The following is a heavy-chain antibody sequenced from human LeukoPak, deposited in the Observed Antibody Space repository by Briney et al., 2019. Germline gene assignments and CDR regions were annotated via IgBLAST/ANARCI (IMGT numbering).Heavy chain of an antibody. CDR3: AKEQRIRHCSEGVCMEGYYFDY. D-gene: IGHD2-8*01. CDR2: LSRGGGTT. V-gene: IGHV3-23*01. CDR1: GFPFNMFA. J-gene: IGHJ4*02. Sequence: GGSLRLSCTGSGFPFNMFAMNWVRQAPGQGLEWVSGLSRGGGTTNYADSVKGRFTISRDTSKNMVFLQMNDLRPEDTAVYYCAKEQRIRHCSEGVCMEGYYFDYWGQGSPVTVSS.